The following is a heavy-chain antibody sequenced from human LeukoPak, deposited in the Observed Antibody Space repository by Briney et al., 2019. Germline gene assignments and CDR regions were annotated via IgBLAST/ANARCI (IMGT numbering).Heavy chain of an antibody. D-gene: IGHD2-2*01. CDR2: ISGSGGST. CDR3: AKGRRTSHFKGSIDYFDY. CDR1: GFTFSSYA. J-gene: IGHJ4*02. Sequence: PGASLRVSCAASGFTFSSYAMSWVRQAPGKGLEWVSAISGSGGSTYYADSVKGRFTISRDNSKNTLYLQMNSLRAEDTAVYYCAKGRRTSHFKGSIDYFDYWGQGTLVTVSS. V-gene: IGHV3-23*01.